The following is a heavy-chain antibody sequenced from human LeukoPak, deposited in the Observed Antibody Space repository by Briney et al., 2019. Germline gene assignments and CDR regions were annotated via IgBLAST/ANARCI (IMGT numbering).Heavy chain of an antibody. CDR1: GFTFSSYW. V-gene: IGHV3-7*01. CDR3: AGDVHI. D-gene: IGHD3-10*02. J-gene: IGHJ3*02. CDR2: IKQDGSEK. Sequence: GGSLRLSCAASGFTFSSYWVSWVRQAPGKGLEWVANIKQDGSEKYYVDSVKGRFAISRDNAKNSLYLQMNSLRAEDTAVYYCAGDVHIWGQGTMVTVSS.